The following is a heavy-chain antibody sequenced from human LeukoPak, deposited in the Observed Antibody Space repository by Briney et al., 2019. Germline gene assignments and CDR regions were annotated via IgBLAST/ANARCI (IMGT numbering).Heavy chain of an antibody. CDR3: ARHSPYCSSTSCSPAAVDY. D-gene: IGHD2-2*01. V-gene: IGHV4-4*09. Sequence: SETLSLTCTVSGGPISSYYWSWIRQPPGKGLEWIGYIYTSGSTNYNPSLKSRVTISVDTSKNQFSLKLSSVTAADTAVYYCARHSPYCSSTSCSPAAVDYWGQGTLVTVSS. CDR1: GGPISSYY. CDR2: IYTSGST. J-gene: IGHJ4*02.